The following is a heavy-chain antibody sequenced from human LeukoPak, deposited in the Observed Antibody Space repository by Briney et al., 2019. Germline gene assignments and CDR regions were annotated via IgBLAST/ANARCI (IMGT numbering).Heavy chain of an antibody. CDR2: ISAYNGNT. CDR1: GYTFTSYG. Sequence: ASVKVSCKASGYTFTSYGISWVRQAPGQGREWMGWISAYNGNTNYAQKLQGRVTMTTDTSTSTAYMELRSLRSDDTAVYYCARTPSYYYDSSGYYVDYWGQGTLVTVSS. J-gene: IGHJ4*02. D-gene: IGHD3-22*01. V-gene: IGHV1-18*01. CDR3: ARTPSYYYDSSGYYVDY.